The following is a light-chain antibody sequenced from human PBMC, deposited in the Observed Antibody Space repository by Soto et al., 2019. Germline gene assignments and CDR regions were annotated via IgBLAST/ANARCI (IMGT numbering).Light chain of an antibody. CDR3: QQYGSSPLT. CDR1: QSVSSSY. J-gene: IGKJ4*01. CDR2: GAS. V-gene: IGKV3-20*01. Sequence: EIVLTQSPGTLSLSPGERATLSCRASQSVSSSYLAWYQQNPGQAPRLLIYGASSRATGIPARFSGSGSGTDFTVTISRLEPEDFAVYYWQQYGSSPLTFGGGTKVEIK.